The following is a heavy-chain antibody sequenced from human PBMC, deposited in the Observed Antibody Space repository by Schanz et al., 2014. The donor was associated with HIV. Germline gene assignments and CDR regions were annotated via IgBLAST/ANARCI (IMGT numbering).Heavy chain of an antibody. CDR2: IRGSGGST. D-gene: IGHD6-6*01. J-gene: IGHJ6*02. V-gene: IGHV3-23*01. Sequence: EVQLLESGGGLVQPGGSLRLSCEVSGFTFSGYAMSWVRQAPGKGLEWVASIRGSGGSTYYTDSVKGRFTISRDNSKSTLYLQLSSLRADDTAIYYCAKGGSSSVLAYYYYGMDVWGRGTTVTVSS. CDR1: GFTFSGYA. CDR3: AKGGSSSVLAYYYYGMDV.